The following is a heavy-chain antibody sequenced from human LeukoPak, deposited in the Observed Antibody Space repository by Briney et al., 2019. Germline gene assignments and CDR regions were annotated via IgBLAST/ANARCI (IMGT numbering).Heavy chain of an antibody. CDR3: ASDYLRGAYFDH. Sequence: ASVKVSCKASGGTFSSYAISWVRQAPGQGLEWMAWISTYNGDTKYAQSLQGRVTLTTDTSTSTAYMELRSLRSEDTAVYYCASDYLRGAYFDHWGQGTLVTVSS. J-gene: IGHJ4*02. CDR1: GGTFSSYA. V-gene: IGHV1-18*01. D-gene: IGHD1-26*01. CDR2: ISTYNGDT.